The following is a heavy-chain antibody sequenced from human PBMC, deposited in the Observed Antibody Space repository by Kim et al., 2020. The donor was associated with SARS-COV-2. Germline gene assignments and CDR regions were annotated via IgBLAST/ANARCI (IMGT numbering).Heavy chain of an antibody. CDR1: GGSISNYY. CDR3: ARGRGHNYAF. V-gene: IGHV4-59*01. J-gene: IGHJ4*02. CDR2: IYYSGST. Sequence: SETLSLTCTVSGGSISNYYWSWIRQPPGKGLEWIGYIYYSGSTNYNPSLKSRVTISVDSSKNQFSLKLTSVTAADTAVYYCARGRGHNYAFWGQGTLVIVSS. D-gene: IGHD5-18*01.